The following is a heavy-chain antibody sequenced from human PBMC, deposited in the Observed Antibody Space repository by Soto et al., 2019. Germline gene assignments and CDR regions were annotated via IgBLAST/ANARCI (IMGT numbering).Heavy chain of an antibody. J-gene: IGHJ4*02. CDR3: ARAKRTLSTCDV. Sequence: QVQLLQSGAEVKKPGASVKVSCKASGYTFTTGDLIWVRQAPGQGLEWMGWINPNTGDTGYAQKFQGRLTMTRDTSIGTAYMELSNLRSEDTAFYYCARAKRTLSTCDVWGQGTLVTVSS. D-gene: IGHD2-21*02. CDR2: INPNTGDT. V-gene: IGHV1-8*01. CDR1: GYTFTTGD.